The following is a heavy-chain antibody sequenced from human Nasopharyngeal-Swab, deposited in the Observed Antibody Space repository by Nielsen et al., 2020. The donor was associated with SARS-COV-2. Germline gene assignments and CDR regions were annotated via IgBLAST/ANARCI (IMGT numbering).Heavy chain of an antibody. CDR2: ISYDGINK. J-gene: IGHJ6*03. CDR3: AKAALIGNYFYYYYYMDV. V-gene: IGHV3-30-3*02. D-gene: IGHD1-26*01. Sequence: PGKGLEWVAVISYDGINKYYPDSVKGRFTISRDNSKNTLYLQMNSLRAEDTAVYYCAKAALIGNYFYYYYYMDVWGKGTTVTVSS.